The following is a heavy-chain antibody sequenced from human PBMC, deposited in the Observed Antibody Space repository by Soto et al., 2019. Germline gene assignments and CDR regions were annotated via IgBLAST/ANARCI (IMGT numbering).Heavy chain of an antibody. CDR3: ATDQHLDS. J-gene: IGHJ4*02. CDR1: GFTFNSYG. D-gene: IGHD2-21*01. Sequence: QVQLVESGGGVVQPGRSLTLSCAASGFTFNSYGIHWVRQAPGKGLEWVAVISYHGRTKYYADSVKGRFTISRDNSRNTLFLQMNSLTAEDTAVYYCATDQHLDSWGQGTLVTVSS. CDR2: ISYHGRTK. V-gene: IGHV3-30*03.